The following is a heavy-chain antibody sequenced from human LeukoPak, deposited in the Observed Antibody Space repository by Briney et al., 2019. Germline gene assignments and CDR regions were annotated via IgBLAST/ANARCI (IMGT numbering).Heavy chain of an antibody. CDR1: GGTFSSYA. J-gene: IGHJ3*02. CDR3: ARRITIFGVEMALDAFDI. CDR2: IIPILGIA. Sequence: ASVKVSCKASGGTFSSYAISWVRQAPGQGLEWMGRIIPILGIANYAQKFQGRVTITADKSTSTAYMELSSLRSEDTAVYYCARRITIFGVEMALDAFDIWGQGTMVTVSS. V-gene: IGHV1-69*04. D-gene: IGHD3-3*01.